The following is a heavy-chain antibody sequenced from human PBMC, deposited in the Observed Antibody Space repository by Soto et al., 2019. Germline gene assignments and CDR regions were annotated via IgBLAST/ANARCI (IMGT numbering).Heavy chain of an antibody. J-gene: IGHJ6*02. V-gene: IGHV4-59*01. CDR2: FYYSGST. D-gene: IGHD2-2*01. Sequence: SETLSLTCTVSGGSISSYYCSWIRQPPGKGLEWIGYFYYSGSTNYNPSLKSRVTISVDTSKNQFSLKLSSVTAADTAVYYCARDGIVVVPAATKVSPNYYYYGMDVWGQGTTVTVS. CDR1: GGSISSYY. CDR3: ARDGIVVVPAATKVSPNYYYYGMDV.